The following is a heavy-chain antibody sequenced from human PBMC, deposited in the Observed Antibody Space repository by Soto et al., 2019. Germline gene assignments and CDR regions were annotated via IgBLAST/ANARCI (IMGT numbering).Heavy chain of an antibody. CDR2: VYSGGRT. V-gene: IGHV3-53*01. CDR3: TRDPRPPGAFDI. J-gene: IGHJ3*02. Sequence: GSPRLSCAASGFTVRSNFMSWARPAPGEGVEGGLVVYSGGRTYCADSVKGRFTISRDNSKNTLYLQMNSLRAEYTAVYYCTRDPRPPGAFDIWGQGTMVTVSS. CDR1: GFTVRSNF.